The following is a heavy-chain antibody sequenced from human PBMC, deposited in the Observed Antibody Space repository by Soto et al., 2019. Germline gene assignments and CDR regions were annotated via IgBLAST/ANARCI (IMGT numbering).Heavy chain of an antibody. D-gene: IGHD3-3*01. Sequence: GGSLRLSCAASGFTFSSYGMHWVRQAPGKGLEWVAVISYDGSNKYYADSVKGRFTISRDNSKNTLYLQMNSLRAEDTAVYYCAKEGGALTYYDFWSGPPGLDYWGQGTLVTVSS. CDR3: AKEGGALTYYDFWSGPPGLDY. CDR1: GFTFSSYG. J-gene: IGHJ4*02. CDR2: ISYDGSNK. V-gene: IGHV3-30*18.